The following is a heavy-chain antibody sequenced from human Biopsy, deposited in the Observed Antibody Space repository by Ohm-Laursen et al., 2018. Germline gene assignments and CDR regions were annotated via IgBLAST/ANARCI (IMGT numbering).Heavy chain of an antibody. D-gene: IGHD2-8*01. V-gene: IGHV1-2*02. CDR2: INCKTGAT. CDR3: ARDPLNGHKHFDY. CDR1: SYTFTEYN. J-gene: IGHJ4*02. Sequence: ASVKVSCKASSYTFTEYNIHCMPQAPGQGLEWLGCINCKTGATNYAQKFQGTVTMTRDTSISTAYLALGSLRSADTAIYYCARDPLNGHKHFDYWGQGSLVTVSS.